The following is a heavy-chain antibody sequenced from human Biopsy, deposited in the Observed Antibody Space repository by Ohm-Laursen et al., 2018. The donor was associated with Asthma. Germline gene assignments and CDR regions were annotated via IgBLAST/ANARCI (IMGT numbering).Heavy chain of an antibody. CDR1: GGTFSNFA. Sequence: SSVKLSCKAPGGTFSNFAISWVRQAPGQGLEWLGGIMTVFGTTNYAQKFQGRVTITADESTSTAYMEVTSLRSEDTAIYYCARCQVGYSSGWSLLLKKIYYSGMDVWGQGTAVTVSS. D-gene: IGHD6-19*01. J-gene: IGHJ6*02. CDR3: ARCQVGYSSGWSLLLKKIYYSGMDV. CDR2: IMTVFGTT. V-gene: IGHV1-69*01.